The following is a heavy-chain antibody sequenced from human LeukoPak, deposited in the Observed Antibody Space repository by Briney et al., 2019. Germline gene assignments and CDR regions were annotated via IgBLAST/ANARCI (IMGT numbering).Heavy chain of an antibody. D-gene: IGHD3-3*01. CDR3: AKEPNDFWSGFLYYFDY. V-gene: IGHV3-23*01. CDR1: GFTFSSYA. J-gene: IGHJ4*02. Sequence: GGSLRLSCAASGFTFSSYAMSWVRQAPGKGLEWVSAISGSGGSTYYADSVKGRFTISRDNSKNTLYLQMNSLRAEDTAVYYCAKEPNDFWSGFLYYFDYWGQGTLVTDSS. CDR2: ISGSGGST.